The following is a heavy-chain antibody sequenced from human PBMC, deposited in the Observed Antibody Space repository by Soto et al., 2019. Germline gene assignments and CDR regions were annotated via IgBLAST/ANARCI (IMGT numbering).Heavy chain of an antibody. CDR2: ISGCGERT. J-gene: IGHJ4*02. CDR3: AKDPYSYGPDY. D-gene: IGHD1-26*01. Sequence: EEQLLESGGGVIQPGGSLRLSCAASGFTLGDYAMSWVRQAPGKGLEWASVISGCGERTFYIDSVKGRFTISRDTSKNTLYLQMNSLRADDTAVYYCAKDPYSYGPDYWGRGTLVIVS. V-gene: IGHV3-23*01. CDR1: GFTLGDYA.